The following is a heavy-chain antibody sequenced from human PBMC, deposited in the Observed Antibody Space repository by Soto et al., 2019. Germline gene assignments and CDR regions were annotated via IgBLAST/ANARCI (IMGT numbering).Heavy chain of an antibody. CDR3: ARVYDILTGPNYGMDV. CDR1: GYTFTSYG. J-gene: IGHJ6*02. V-gene: IGHV1-18*01. CDR2: ISAYNGNT. D-gene: IGHD3-9*01. Sequence: GASVKVSCKASGYTFTSYGISWVRQAPGQGLEWMGWISAYNGNTNYAQKLQGRVTMTTDTSTSTAYMELRSLRSDDTAVYYCARVYDILTGPNYGMDVWGQGTTVTVSS.